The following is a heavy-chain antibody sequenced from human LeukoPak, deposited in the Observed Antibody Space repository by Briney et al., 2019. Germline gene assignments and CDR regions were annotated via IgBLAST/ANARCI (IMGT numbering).Heavy chain of an antibody. CDR2: INYTGSA. D-gene: IGHD5-24*01. V-gene: IGHV4-59*08. CDR3: ARLDCSADGCYNY. J-gene: IGHJ4*02. CDR1: GDSLSSDY. Sequence: PSETLSLTRIVSGDSLSSDYWSWLRPPPGKGLEWIGYINYTGSANYNPSLKGRVTNSVDSSKNHVSLNLRSVTAADTAVYYVARLDCSADGCYNYWGQGALVTVSS.